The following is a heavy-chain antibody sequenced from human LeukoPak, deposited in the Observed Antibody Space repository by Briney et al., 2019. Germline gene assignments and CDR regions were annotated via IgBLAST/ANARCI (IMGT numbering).Heavy chain of an antibody. CDR2: ISGSGGST. D-gene: IGHD2-2*01. V-gene: IGHV3-23*01. Sequence: GGSLRLSCAASGFTFSSYAMSWVRQAPGKGLEWVSAISGSGGSTYYADSVKGRFTISRDNSKNTLYLQMNSLRAEDTAVYYCAKLREIVVVPAALNWFDPWGQGTLVTVSS. CDR3: AKLREIVVVPAALNWFDP. CDR1: GFTFSSYA. J-gene: IGHJ5*02.